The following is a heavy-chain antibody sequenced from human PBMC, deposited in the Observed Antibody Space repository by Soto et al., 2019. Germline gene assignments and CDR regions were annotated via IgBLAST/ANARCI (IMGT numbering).Heavy chain of an antibody. D-gene: IGHD4-17*01. J-gene: IGHJ6*02. CDR3: ARDSLTTVVHYYYYGMDV. V-gene: IGHV1-3*01. Sequence: ASVKVSCKASGYTFTSYAMHLVRQAPGQRVEWMGWINAGNGNTKYSQKFQGRVTITRDTSASTAYMELSSLRSEDTAVYYCARDSLTTVVHYYYYGMDVWGQGTTVTVYS. CDR1: GYTFTSYA. CDR2: INAGNGNT.